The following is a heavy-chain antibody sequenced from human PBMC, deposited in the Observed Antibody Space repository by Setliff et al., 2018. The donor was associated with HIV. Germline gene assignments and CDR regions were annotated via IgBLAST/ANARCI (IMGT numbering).Heavy chain of an antibody. J-gene: IGHJ3*02. CDR3: ARLSDDRYYYDSSGYRGFDI. Sequence: SETLSLTCAVSGFSIKSGYSCDWIRQSPGKGLEWIGALYNSGSTYYNPSLKSRVTISVDTSKNHFSLKLTSVTAADTAVYYCARLSDDRYYYDSSGYRGFDIWGQGTMVTVSS. CDR1: GFSIKSGYS. D-gene: IGHD3-22*01. V-gene: IGHV4-38-2*01. CDR2: LYNSGST.